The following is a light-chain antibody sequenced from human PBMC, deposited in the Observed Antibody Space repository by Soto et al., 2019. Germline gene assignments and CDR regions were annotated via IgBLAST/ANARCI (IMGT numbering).Light chain of an antibody. V-gene: IGKV1-33*01. Sequence: DIQMPQSPSSLSASVGDRVTITCQARQDIGNNLNWYQQKPAKAPNLRIYDASNLETGIPSRISGGGARREFTFTISTLQPEDIATNYCKQYDNLPGYTVGQGTKLEIK. CDR2: DAS. J-gene: IGKJ2*01. CDR1: QDIGNN. CDR3: KQYDNLPGYT.